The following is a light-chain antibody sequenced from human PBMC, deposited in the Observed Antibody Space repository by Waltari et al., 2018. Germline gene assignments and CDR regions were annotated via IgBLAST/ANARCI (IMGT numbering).Light chain of an antibody. CDR2: EGS. Sequence: QSALTQPASVSGSPGQSITISCTGTSRDVGSYNLVPWYQQHPGKAPKLMIYEGSKRPSGVSNRFSGSKSGNTASLTISGLQADDEADYYCCSYAGSSRVFGGGTKLTVL. CDR1: SRDVGSYNL. V-gene: IGLV2-23*01. J-gene: IGLJ3*02. CDR3: CSYAGSSRV.